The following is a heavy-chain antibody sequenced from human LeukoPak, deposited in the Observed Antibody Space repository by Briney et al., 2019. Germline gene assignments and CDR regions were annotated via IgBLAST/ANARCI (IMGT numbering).Heavy chain of an antibody. CDR3: VRGEDSNGNFDY. V-gene: IGHV3-74*01. J-gene: IGHJ4*02. Sequence: GGSLRLSCAASGFTFSSYWMDWVRQAPGKGLVWVSRINSDGSSTRYADSGKGRFTVSRDNAKNTLYLQMNSLRAEDTAVYYCVRGEDSNGNFDYWGQGTLVTVSS. D-gene: IGHD2-8*01. CDR1: GFTFSSYW. CDR2: INSDGSST.